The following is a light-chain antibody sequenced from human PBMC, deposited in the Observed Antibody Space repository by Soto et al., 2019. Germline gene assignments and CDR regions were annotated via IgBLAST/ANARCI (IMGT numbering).Light chain of an antibody. V-gene: IGKV3-15*01. CDR1: QSVRSN. Sequence: EIVMTQSPATLSLSPVERATLSCRASQSVRSNLAWYQQKPGQAPRLLIYGASTRATGVPARFSGSGSGTEFTLTISSLQSEDFAVYYCQHYDYWLWTFGQGTRWIS. J-gene: IGKJ1*01. CDR2: GAS. CDR3: QHYDYWLWT.